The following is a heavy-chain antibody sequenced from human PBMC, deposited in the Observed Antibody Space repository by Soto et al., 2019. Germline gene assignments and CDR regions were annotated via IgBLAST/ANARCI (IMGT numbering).Heavy chain of an antibody. Sequence: EVQLLESGGGLVQPGGSLRLSCAASGFTFSSYAMSWVRQAPGKGLEWVSAISGSGGSTYYADSVKGRFTISRDNSKNTLYLQMNSLRAEDTAVYYCAKGSLAAAGTRGPSWFDPWGQGTLVTVSS. CDR1: GFTFSSYA. V-gene: IGHV3-23*01. J-gene: IGHJ5*02. D-gene: IGHD6-13*01. CDR3: AKGSLAAAGTRGPSWFDP. CDR2: ISGSGGST.